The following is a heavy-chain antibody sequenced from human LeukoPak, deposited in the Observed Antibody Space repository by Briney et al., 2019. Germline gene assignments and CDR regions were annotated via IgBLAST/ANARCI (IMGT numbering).Heavy chain of an antibody. CDR1: GGSFSGYY. D-gene: IGHD6-13*01. CDR3: ARGYSSSWYRYYYYYYYMDV. V-gene: IGHV4-34*01. CDR2: INHSGST. Sequence: SETLSLTCAVYGGSFSGYYWSWIRQPPGKGLEWIGEINHSGSTNYNPSLKSRVTISVDTSKNQFSLKLSSVTAADTAVYYCARGYSSSWYRYYYYYYYMDVWGKGTTVTVSS. J-gene: IGHJ6*03.